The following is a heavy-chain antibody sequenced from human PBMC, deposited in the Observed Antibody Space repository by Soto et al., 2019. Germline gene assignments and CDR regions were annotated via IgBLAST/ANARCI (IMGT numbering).Heavy chain of an antibody. CDR3: ARGGVAGFDP. CDR1: GGTFSSYI. D-gene: IGHD6-19*01. Sequence: QVQLVQSGAEVKKPGSSVKVSCKASGGTFSSYIISWLRRAHGQGLEWMGRIIPIVGIANYAQRFQGRVTITADKSTSTAYMEMSSLRSEDTAVHYCARGGVAGFDPWGQGTLVTVSS. CDR2: IIPIVGIA. V-gene: IGHV1-69*02. J-gene: IGHJ5*02.